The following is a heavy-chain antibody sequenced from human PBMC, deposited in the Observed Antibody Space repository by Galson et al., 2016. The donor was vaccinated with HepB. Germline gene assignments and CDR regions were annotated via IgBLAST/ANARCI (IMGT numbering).Heavy chain of an antibody. D-gene: IGHD6-13*01. CDR2: ISHSGSA. CDR3: GRYGSWIGFDH. Sequence: TLSLTCTVSADTISITGYFWSWIRQHPLRGLEWIGYISHSGSAYFNPSLKSRVTISVDTSKNQFSLDLTSVTAADTALSFCGRYGSWIGFDHLSPGTRSPSP. J-gene: IGHJ4*02. V-gene: IGHV4-31*03. CDR1: ADTISITGYF.